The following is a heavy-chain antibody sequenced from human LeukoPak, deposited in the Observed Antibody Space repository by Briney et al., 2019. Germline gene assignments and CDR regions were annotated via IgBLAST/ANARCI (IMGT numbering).Heavy chain of an antibody. CDR3: ARRMYYDFWSGYYDLFDY. CDR2: IYYSGST. D-gene: IGHD3-3*01. V-gene: IGHV4-59*12. Sequence: PSETLSLTCTVSGGSISSYYWSWIRQPPGKGLEWIGYIYYSGSTNYNPSLKSRVTISVDTSKNQFSLKLSSVTAADTAVYYCARRMYYDFWSGYYDLFDYWGQGTLVTVSS. J-gene: IGHJ4*02. CDR1: GGSISSYY.